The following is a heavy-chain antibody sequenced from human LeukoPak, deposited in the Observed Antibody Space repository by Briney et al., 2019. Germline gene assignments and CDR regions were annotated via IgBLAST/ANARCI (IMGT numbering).Heavy chain of an antibody. J-gene: IGHJ4*02. CDR3: AKENGWYAFDY. CDR2: LSGSGSNT. D-gene: IGHD6-19*01. Sequence: GGSLRLSCAASGFXFSSYAISWVRQAPGKGQEWVSALSGSGSNTYYPDSVKGRFTISRDNSRNTLYLQLNSLRAEDTALYYCAKENGWYAFDYWGQGTLVTVSS. CDR1: GFXFSSYA. V-gene: IGHV3-23*01.